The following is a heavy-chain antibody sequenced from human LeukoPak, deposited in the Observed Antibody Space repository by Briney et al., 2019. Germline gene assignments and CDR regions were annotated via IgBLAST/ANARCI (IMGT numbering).Heavy chain of an antibody. D-gene: IGHD3-22*01. Sequence: PSEPLSLTCSVSGGPISNNMYYLGRTRHPPGKGVEWGGSIYDGGRTYYNPSIKSRVTISVVTSKNQFSLKLRSVTAADTAVYYCASQYDRSGYLGDFQHWGQGTLVTVSS. V-gene: IGHV4-39*01. CDR1: GGPISNNMYY. J-gene: IGHJ1*01. CDR3: ASQYDRSGYLGDFQH. CDR2: IYDGGRT.